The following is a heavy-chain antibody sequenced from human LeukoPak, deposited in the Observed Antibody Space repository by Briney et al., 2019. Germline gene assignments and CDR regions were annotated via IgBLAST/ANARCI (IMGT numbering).Heavy chain of an antibody. V-gene: IGHV1-18*01. D-gene: IGHD6-13*01. CDR1: GYTFTSYG. Sequence: ASVKVSCKASGYTFTSYGISWVRQAPGQGLEWMGWISACNGNTNYAQKLQGRVTMTTDTSTSTAYMELRSLRSDDTAVYYCARHRISSSWYPMGFQHWGQGTLVTVSS. CDR3: ARHRISSSWYPMGFQH. CDR2: ISACNGNT. J-gene: IGHJ1*01.